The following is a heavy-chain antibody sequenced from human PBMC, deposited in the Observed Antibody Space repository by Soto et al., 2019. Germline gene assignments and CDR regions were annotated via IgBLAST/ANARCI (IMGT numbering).Heavy chain of an antibody. Sequence: GGSLRLSCAASGFTFSSYGMHWVRQAPGKGLEWVAVIWYDGSHINYADSVKGRFTISRDNSKNMLYLQMNSLRAEDTAVYYCAKASGYYGSGTYYLWGQGTLVTVSS. D-gene: IGHD3-10*01. V-gene: IGHV3-33*06. CDR1: GFTFSSYG. CDR2: IWYDGSHI. CDR3: AKASGYYGSGTYYL. J-gene: IGHJ4*02.